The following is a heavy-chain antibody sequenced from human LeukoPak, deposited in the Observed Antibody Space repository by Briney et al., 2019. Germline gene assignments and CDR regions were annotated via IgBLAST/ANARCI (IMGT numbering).Heavy chain of an antibody. CDR2: IYYSGST. D-gene: IGHD6-13*01. J-gene: IGHJ5*02. CDR3: ARDKGYSSCWESLNWFDP. Sequence: SQTLSLTCTVSGGSISGGGYYWSWIRQHPGKGLEWIGNIYYSGSTYYNPSLKSRVTISVDTSKNQFSLKLSSVTAADTAVYYCARDKGYSSCWESLNWFDPWGQGTQVTVSS. V-gene: IGHV4-31*03. CDR1: GGSISGGGYY.